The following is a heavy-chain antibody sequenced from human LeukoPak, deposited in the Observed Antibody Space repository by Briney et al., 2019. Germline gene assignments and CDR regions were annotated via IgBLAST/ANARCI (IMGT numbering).Heavy chain of an antibody. CDR3: AKDADYYYGSGNSMDV. J-gene: IGHJ6*03. CDR2: ISYDGSNK. V-gene: IGHV3-30*04. Sequence: PGRSLRLSCAASGFTFSSYAMHWVRQAPGKGLEWVAVISYDGSNKHYADSVKGRFTVSRDNSKNTLYLQMNSLRAEDTAIYYCAKDADYYYGSGNSMDVWGKGTTVTVSS. D-gene: IGHD3-10*01. CDR1: GFTFSSYA.